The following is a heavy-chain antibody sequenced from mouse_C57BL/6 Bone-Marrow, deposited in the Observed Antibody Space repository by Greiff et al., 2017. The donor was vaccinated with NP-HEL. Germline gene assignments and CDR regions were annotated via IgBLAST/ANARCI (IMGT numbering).Heavy chain of an antibody. CDR1: GFTFSDYY. CDR2: INYDGSST. CDR3: ARSHYYGSSPYAMDY. J-gene: IGHJ4*01. Sequence: EVQVVESEGGLVQPGSSMKLSCTASGFTFSDYYMAWVRQVPEKGLEWVANINYDGSSTYYLDSLKSRFIISRDNAKNILYLQMSSLKSEDTATYYCARSHYYGSSPYAMDYWGQGTSVTVSS. D-gene: IGHD1-1*01. V-gene: IGHV5-16*01.